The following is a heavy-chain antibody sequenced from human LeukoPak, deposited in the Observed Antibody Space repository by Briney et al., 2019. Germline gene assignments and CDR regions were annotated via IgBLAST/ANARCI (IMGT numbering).Heavy chain of an antibody. CDR3: ARVRYDSSGYYSVYDY. D-gene: IGHD3-22*01. Sequence: PGGSLRLSCAASGFTFSSYAMHWVRQAPGKGLEWVAVISYDGSNKYYVDSVKGRFTISRDNSKNTLYLQMNSLRAEDTAVYYCARVRYDSSGYYSVYDYWGQGTLVTVSS. CDR1: GFTFSSYA. J-gene: IGHJ4*02. CDR2: ISYDGSNK. V-gene: IGHV3-30*04.